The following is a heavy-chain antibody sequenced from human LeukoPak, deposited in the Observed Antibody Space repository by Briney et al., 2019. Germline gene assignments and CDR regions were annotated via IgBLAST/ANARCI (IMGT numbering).Heavy chain of an antibody. Sequence: GGSLRLSCAASGFTVSSNYMSWVRQAPGKGLEWVSVIYSGGSTSYADSVKGRFTISRDNAKNTLYLQMNSLRAEDTAFYFCARENGHIYGYAFLDQWGQGTLVTVSS. CDR1: GFTVSSNY. CDR3: ARENGHIYGYAFLDQ. V-gene: IGHV3-53*01. CDR2: IYSGGST. J-gene: IGHJ4*02. D-gene: IGHD5-18*01.